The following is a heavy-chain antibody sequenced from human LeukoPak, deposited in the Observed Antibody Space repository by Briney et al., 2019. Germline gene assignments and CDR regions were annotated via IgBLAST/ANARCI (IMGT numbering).Heavy chain of an antibody. CDR2: MYPNIGDT. CDR3: ATKGGLTPNTLAM. J-gene: IGHJ3*01. V-gene: IGHV1-2*02. Sequence: ASVKVSCTGSGYTFSVYYMHWVRQAPGQGLEWMGWMYPNIGDTIYAPTFQGRVSMTRDTSITTAYMELSSLTFDDSAIYYCATKGGLTPNTLAMWGHGTMVSVSS. D-gene: IGHD2-15*01. CDR1: GYTFSVYY.